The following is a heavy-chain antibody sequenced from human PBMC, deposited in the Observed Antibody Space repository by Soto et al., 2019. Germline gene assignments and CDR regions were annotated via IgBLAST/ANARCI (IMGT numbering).Heavy chain of an antibody. CDR3: AKSKGDLEILKTTVTTVWGPCHI. V-gene: IGHV3-9*01. Sequence: EVQLVESGGGLVQPGRSLRLSCAASGFTFDDYAMHWVRQAPGKGPEWVSGITWNSGSRGYAESVKGRFTISRDNAKNSLYLQMNSLRTEDTAVYYCAKSKGDLEILKTTVTTVWGPCHIWGQGTMVTVS. D-gene: IGHD4-17*01. J-gene: IGHJ3*02. CDR2: ITWNSGSR. CDR1: GFTFDDYA.